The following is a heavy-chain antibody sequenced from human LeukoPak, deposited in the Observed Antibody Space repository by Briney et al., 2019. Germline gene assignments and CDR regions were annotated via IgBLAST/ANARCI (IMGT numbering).Heavy chain of an antibody. V-gene: IGHV1-2*02. D-gene: IGHD6-13*01. Sequence: ASVKVSCKASVYTFTGYYMHLVRQAPGQGLEWMGWINPNSGGTNYAQKFQGRVTMTRDTSISTAYMELSRLRSDDTAVYYCARVIAAAGDYWGQGTLVTVSS. CDR3: ARVIAAAGDY. CDR1: VYTFTGYY. J-gene: IGHJ4*02. CDR2: INPNSGGT.